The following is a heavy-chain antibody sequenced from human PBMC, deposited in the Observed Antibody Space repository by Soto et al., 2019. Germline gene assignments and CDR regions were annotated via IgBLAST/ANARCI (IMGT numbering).Heavy chain of an antibody. V-gene: IGHV3-30-3*01. D-gene: IGHD1-1*01. Sequence: QVQLVESGGGVVQPGRSLRLSCAASGFPFSNNAMDWVRQAPGKGLEWVAVISYDGSNKYIAESVKGRFTISRDNSKNTLFLPMNSLRAEDTAVYYCARGTTTSAFSAMDVWGQGTTVTVSS. CDR1: GFPFSNNA. J-gene: IGHJ6*02. CDR2: ISYDGSNK. CDR3: ARGTTTSAFSAMDV.